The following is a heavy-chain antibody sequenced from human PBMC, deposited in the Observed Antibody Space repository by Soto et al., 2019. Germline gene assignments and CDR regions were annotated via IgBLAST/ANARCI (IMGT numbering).Heavy chain of an antibody. CDR1: GCAVRVYC. Sequence: SETLSLTCTVSGCAVRVYCWSWIRQPAGKGLEWIGRICFGGTTNYNPSLNSRVSMSIDSSKNHFSLQLSSVTAADTAVYYCARDRSDYDNLTGPYFDYWGQGTLVTVSS. V-gene: IGHV4-4*07. D-gene: IGHD3-9*01. CDR3: ARDRSDYDNLTGPYFDY. CDR2: ICFGGTT. J-gene: IGHJ4*02.